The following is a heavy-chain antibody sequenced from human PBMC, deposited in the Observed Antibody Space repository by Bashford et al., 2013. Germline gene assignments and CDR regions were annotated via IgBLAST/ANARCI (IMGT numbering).Heavy chain of an antibody. Sequence: WVRQAPGQGLEWMAIINPNGGGTNYAHKFQGRVTVTSDTSTSTVYMALSSLRSEDTAMYYCARVQTGYYDSSVYYWDFWGQGTLVTVSS. CDR3: ARVQTGYYDSSVYYWDF. CDR2: INPNGGGT. V-gene: IGHV1-46*01. J-gene: IGHJ4*02. D-gene: IGHD3-22*01.